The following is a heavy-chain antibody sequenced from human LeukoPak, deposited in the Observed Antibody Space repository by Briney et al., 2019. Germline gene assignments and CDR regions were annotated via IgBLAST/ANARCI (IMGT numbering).Heavy chain of an antibody. Sequence: GGSLRLSCAASGVTFSSYAMSWVRQAAGKVLEWVSAIGSSGSTIYYADSVKGRFTISRDNAKNSLYLQMNSLRAEDTAVYYCARVRTMVRGGPFDPWGQGTLVTVSS. CDR2: IGSSGSTI. CDR1: GVTFSSYA. J-gene: IGHJ5*02. V-gene: IGHV3-11*01. CDR3: ARVRTMVRGGPFDP. D-gene: IGHD3-10*01.